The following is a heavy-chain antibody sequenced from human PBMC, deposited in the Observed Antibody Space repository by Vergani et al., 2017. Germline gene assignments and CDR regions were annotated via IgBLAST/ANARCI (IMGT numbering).Heavy chain of an antibody. CDR1: GGTLSSFT. V-gene: IGHV1-69*02. CDR2: IIPILGIA. D-gene: IGHD2-15*01. CDR3: AGGGGGSELYGMDV. Sequence: QVQLVQSGAEGKKPGSSVKVSCKASGGTLSSFTISWVRQAPGQGLEWMGRIIPILGIANYAQKFQGRVTITAEKSTSTAYMELSSRRSEDTAVYYCAGGGGGSELYGMDVWGQGTTVTVSS. J-gene: IGHJ6*02.